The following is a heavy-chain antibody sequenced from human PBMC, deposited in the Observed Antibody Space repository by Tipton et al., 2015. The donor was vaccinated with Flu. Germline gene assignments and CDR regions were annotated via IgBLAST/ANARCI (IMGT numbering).Heavy chain of an antibody. CDR3: AKVIPELVAGLDN. J-gene: IGHJ4*02. V-gene: IGHV3-23*01. Sequence: SLRLSCATSGFTFPRYGVSWVRQAPGKGLEWVSGITSGGTTYFADSVKGRFTIPRDSYKNTLYLHMNSLEAEDTAVYYCAKVIPELVAGLDNWGQGTLVTVSS. D-gene: IGHD6-19*01. CDR1: GFTFPRYG. CDR2: ITSGGTT.